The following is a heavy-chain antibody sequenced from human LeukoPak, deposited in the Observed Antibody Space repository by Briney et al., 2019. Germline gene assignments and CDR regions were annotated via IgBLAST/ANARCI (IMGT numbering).Heavy chain of an antibody. CDR3: ARDLSGSNDY. Sequence: ASVRVSCKASGYTFTGYYMHWVRQAPGQGLEWMGWINPNSGGTNYAQKFQGRVTMTRDTFISTADMELSRLTSDDTAVYYCARDLSGSNDYWGQGTLVTVSS. CDR1: GYTFTGYY. V-gene: IGHV1-2*02. CDR2: INPNSGGT. D-gene: IGHD1-26*01. J-gene: IGHJ4*02.